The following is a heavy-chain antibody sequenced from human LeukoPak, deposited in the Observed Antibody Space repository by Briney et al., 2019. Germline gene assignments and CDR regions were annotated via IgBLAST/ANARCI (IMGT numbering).Heavy chain of an antibody. Sequence: AGGSLRLSCAASGLTFRNYAMSWFRQAPGKGLEWVSIMSGTGDSTYYAASMKGRFTISRDNPRNTVYLQMNSLRAEDTAVYFCAKADATIGGAFDIWGQGTMVTVSS. CDR3: AKADATIGGAFDI. D-gene: IGHD3-3*01. V-gene: IGHV3-23*01. CDR1: GLTFRNYA. CDR2: MSGTGDST. J-gene: IGHJ3*02.